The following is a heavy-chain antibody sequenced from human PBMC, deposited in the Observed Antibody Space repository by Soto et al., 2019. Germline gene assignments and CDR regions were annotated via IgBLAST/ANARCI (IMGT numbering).Heavy chain of an antibody. CDR2: IYYSGST. CDR1: GGSISSGDYY. J-gene: IGHJ4*02. Sequence: QVQLQESGPGLVKPSQTLSLTCTVSGGSISSGDYYWSWIRQPPGKGLEWIGYIYYSGSTYYNPSRKSRVTLSVDTSKNQFPLKLSSVTAADTAVYYCARAQGSGFLVSWGQGTLVTVSS. V-gene: IGHV4-30-4*01. D-gene: IGHD3-10*01. CDR3: ARAQGSGFLVS.